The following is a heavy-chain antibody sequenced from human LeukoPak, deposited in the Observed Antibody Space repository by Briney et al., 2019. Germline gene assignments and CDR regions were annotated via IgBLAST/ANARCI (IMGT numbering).Heavy chain of an antibody. CDR2: IDHSGST. Sequence: SETLSLTCAVYGGSFSGYSWSWIRQPPGKGLEWIGEIDHSGSTNYNPSLRSRVTISVDTSKNQFSLKLISVTAADTAVYYCARVKETTTTFHYFDYYMDVWGKGTTVTVSS. J-gene: IGHJ6*03. D-gene: IGHD5-24*01. V-gene: IGHV4-34*01. CDR3: ARVKETTTTFHYFDYYMDV. CDR1: GGSFSGYS.